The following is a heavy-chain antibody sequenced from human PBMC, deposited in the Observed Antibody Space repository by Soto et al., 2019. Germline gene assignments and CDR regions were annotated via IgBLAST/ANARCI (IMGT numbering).Heavy chain of an antibody. CDR2: FDPEDGET. D-gene: IGHD3-3*01. J-gene: IGHJ6*02. CDR1: GYTLTELS. Sequence: ASVKVSCKVSGYTLTELSMPWVRQAPGKGLEWMGGFDPEDGETIYAQKFQGRVTMTEDTSTDTAYMELSSLRSEDTAVYYCATKTIFGVVDHYYYGMDVWGQGTTVTVSS. V-gene: IGHV1-24*01. CDR3: ATKTIFGVVDHYYYGMDV.